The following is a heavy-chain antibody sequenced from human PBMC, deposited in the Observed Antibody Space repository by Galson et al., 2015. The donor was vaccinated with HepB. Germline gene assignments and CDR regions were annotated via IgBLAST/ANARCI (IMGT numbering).Heavy chain of an antibody. Sequence: SLRLSCAASGFTFSSYSMHWVRQAPGKGLEWVSSISSSSSYIYYADSVKGRITISRDNAKNTLYLQMNSLRAEDTAVYYCAREGQHIVVVPAANDYWGQGTLVTVSS. CDR3: AREGQHIVVVPAANDY. CDR1: GFTFSSYS. V-gene: IGHV3-21*01. D-gene: IGHD2-2*01. J-gene: IGHJ4*02. CDR2: ISSSSSYI.